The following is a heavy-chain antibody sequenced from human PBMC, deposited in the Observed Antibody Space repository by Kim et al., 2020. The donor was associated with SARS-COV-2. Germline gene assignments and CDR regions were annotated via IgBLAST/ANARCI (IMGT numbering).Heavy chain of an antibody. CDR3: AREGELLKHFDY. Sequence: TYAQKFMGRLTMTRDTSTSKVSMELNSLRSEDTAVYHCAREGELLKHFDYWGQGTLVTVSS. D-gene: IGHD3-10*01. J-gene: IGHJ4*02. V-gene: IGHV1-46*01.